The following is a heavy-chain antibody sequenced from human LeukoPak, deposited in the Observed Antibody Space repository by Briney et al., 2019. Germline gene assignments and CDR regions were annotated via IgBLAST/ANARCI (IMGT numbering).Heavy chain of an antibody. V-gene: IGHV1-8*01. CDR2: MNPNSCNT. CDR1: GYTFTSYD. Sequence: ASVKLSCKASGYTFTSYDIHWVRQATGQGREWMGWMNPNSCNTGYAQKFEGRVTITRNTSISTAYLELSSLRSEDTAVYYCARDNGGTAMAYYYYYYMDVWGKGTTVTISS. CDR3: ARDNGGTAMAYYYYYYMDV. J-gene: IGHJ6*03. D-gene: IGHD5-18*01.